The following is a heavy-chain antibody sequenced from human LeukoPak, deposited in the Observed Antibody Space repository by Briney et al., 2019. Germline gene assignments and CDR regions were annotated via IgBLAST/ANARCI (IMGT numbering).Heavy chain of an antibody. CDR2: IYYSGST. Sequence: PSQTLSLTCTVSGGSISSGGYYWSWIRQHPGKGLEWIGYIYYSGSTYYNPSLKSRVTISVDTSKNQFSLKLSSVTAADTAVYYCARAVGYDILAGLPKYGMDVWGKGTTVTVSS. D-gene: IGHD3-9*01. CDR3: ARAVGYDILAGLPKYGMDV. V-gene: IGHV4-31*03. J-gene: IGHJ6*04. CDR1: GGSISSGGYY.